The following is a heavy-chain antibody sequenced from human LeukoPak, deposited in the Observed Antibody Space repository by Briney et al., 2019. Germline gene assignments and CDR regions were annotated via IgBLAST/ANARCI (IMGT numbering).Heavy chain of an antibody. CDR3: ARQSRDGSKTRGYYFDH. CDR1: GYNFISYW. J-gene: IGHJ4*02. CDR2: IYPGDSDT. V-gene: IGHV5-51*01. D-gene: IGHD4/OR15-4a*01. Sequence: GESLKISCKGSGYNFISYWIGWVRQMPGKGLEWMGIIYPGDSDTRYSPSFQGQVTISADKSISTVYLQWSSLKASDTAMYYCARQSRDGSKTRGYYFDHWGQGTLVTVSS.